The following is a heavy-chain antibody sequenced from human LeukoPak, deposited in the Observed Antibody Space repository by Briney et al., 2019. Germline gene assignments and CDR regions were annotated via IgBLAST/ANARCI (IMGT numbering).Heavy chain of an antibody. V-gene: IGHV4-61*02. CDR3: ARDSGAWELLAHYYMDV. CDR2: IYTSGST. J-gene: IGHJ6*03. Sequence: SETLSLTCTVSGGSISSSSYYWSWIRQPAGKGLEWIGRIYTSGSTNYNPSLKSRVTISVDTSKNQFSLKLSSVTAADTAVYYCARDSGAWELLAHYYMDVWGKGTTVTISS. D-gene: IGHD1-26*01. CDR1: GGSISSSSYY.